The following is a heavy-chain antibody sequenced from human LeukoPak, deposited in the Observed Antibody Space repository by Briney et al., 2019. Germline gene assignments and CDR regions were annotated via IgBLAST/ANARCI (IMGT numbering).Heavy chain of an antibody. CDR3: ATGSYYEDLDY. Sequence: ASVKVSCKGSGYTLTELSMYWVRQAPGNRLEWMGGFDPEDGETIYAQKLQGRVTMTEDTSTDTAYMELSSLRSEDTAVYYCATGSYYEDLDYWGQGTLVTVSS. V-gene: IGHV1-24*01. J-gene: IGHJ4*02. D-gene: IGHD1-26*01. CDR1: GYTLTELS. CDR2: FDPEDGET.